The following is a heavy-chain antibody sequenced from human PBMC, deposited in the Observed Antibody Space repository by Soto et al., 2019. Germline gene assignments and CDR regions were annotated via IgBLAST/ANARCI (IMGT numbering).Heavy chain of an antibody. J-gene: IGHJ4*02. CDR3: ARGTAQYYDSSGYFDY. V-gene: IGHV3-21*04. Sequence: EVQLVESGGGLVKPGGSLRLSCAASGFTFSTYSMTWVRQAPGKGLEWVSSISTGRSYIYYADSVNGRFTISRDNAKNSLYLQMNSLRAEDTAVYYCARGTAQYYDSSGYFDYWGQGTLVTVSS. CDR1: GFTFSTYS. D-gene: IGHD3-22*01. CDR2: ISTGRSYI.